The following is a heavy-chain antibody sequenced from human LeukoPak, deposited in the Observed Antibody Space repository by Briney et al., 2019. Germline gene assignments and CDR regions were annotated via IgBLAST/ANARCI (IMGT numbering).Heavy chain of an antibody. V-gene: IGHV1-18*01. D-gene: IGHD1-26*01. CDR3: AREYFPHSRLWELPVLYYFDY. Sequence: ASVKVSCKASGYTFTSYGISWVRQAPGQGLEWMGWISSYNGNTNYAQKLQDRVTMTTDTSTSTAYMELRSLRSDDTAVYYCAREYFPHSRLWELPVLYYFDYWGQGTLVTVSS. J-gene: IGHJ4*02. CDR2: ISSYNGNT. CDR1: GYTFTSYG.